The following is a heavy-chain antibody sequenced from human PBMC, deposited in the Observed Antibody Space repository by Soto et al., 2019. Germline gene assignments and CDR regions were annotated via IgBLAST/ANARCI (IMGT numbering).Heavy chain of an antibody. CDR1: GGTFSSYA. D-gene: IGHD6-6*01. CDR2: IIPIFGTA. CDR3: ARASIAARPRNYYYYYGMDV. Sequence: SVKVSCKASGGTFSSYAISWVRQAPGQGLEWMGGIIPIFGTANYAQKFQGRVTITADKSTSTAYMELSSLRSEDTAVYYCARASIAARPRNYYYYYGMDVWGQGTTVTVSS. J-gene: IGHJ6*02. V-gene: IGHV1-69*06.